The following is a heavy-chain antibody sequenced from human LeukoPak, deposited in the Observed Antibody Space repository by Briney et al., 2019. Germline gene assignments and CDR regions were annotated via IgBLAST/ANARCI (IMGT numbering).Heavy chain of an antibody. V-gene: IGHV1-2*02. CDR1: GYTFTDYY. J-gene: IGHJ3*02. CDR2: INPNSGAT. Sequence: ASVKVSCKTSGYTFTDYYMHWVRQAPGQGLEWMGWINPNSGATNYAQKLQGRVTMTRDTSISTAYMELSSLRSDDTAVYYCAKDNGYSGFANRYSAGNDAFDIWGQGTMGTVSS. D-gene: IGHD5-12*01. CDR3: AKDNGYSGFANRYSAGNDAFDI.